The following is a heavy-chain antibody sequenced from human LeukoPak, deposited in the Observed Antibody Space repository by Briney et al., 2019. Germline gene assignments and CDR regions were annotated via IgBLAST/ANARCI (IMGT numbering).Heavy chain of an antibody. J-gene: IGHJ4*02. CDR2: VSGGGGST. V-gene: IGHV3-23*01. CDR3: AKDHSRYYDYVWGSYLIGGYFDY. Sequence: PGGSLRLSCAASGFTFSSYAMTWVRQAPGKGLEWVSTVSGGGGSTYYADSVKGRFTISRDNSQNTLYLQMDSLRAEDTAVYYCAKDHSRYYDYVWGSYLIGGYFDYWGQGTLVTVSS. CDR1: GFTFSSYA. D-gene: IGHD3-16*02.